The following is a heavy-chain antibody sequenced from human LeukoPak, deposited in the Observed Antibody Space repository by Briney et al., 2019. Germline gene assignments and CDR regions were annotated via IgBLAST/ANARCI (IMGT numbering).Heavy chain of an antibody. Sequence: PGGSLRLSCAASGFTFSSYSMNWVRQAPGKGLEWVSYISSSSSTIYYADSVKGRFTISRDNAKNSLYLQMNSLRDEDTAVYYCARPGSGVWGSYRPFDYWGQGTLVTVSS. CDR3: ARPGSGVWGSYRPFDY. V-gene: IGHV3-48*02. CDR2: ISSSSSTI. CDR1: GFTFSSYS. J-gene: IGHJ4*02. D-gene: IGHD3-16*02.